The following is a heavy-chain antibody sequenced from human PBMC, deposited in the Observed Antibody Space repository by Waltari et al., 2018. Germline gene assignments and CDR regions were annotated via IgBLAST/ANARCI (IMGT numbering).Heavy chain of an antibody. CDR1: GFTFSSYA. D-gene: IGHD3-10*01. CDR3: ARDGLLWFGEFPQNYYGMDV. V-gene: IGHV3-30*04. J-gene: IGHJ6*02. CDR2: MSYDGSNK. Sequence: QVQLVESGGGVVQPGRSLRLSCAASGFTFSSYAMHWVRQAPGKGLEWVAVMSYDGSNKYYADSVKGRFTISRDNSKNTLYLQMNSLRAEDTAVYYCARDGLLWFGEFPQNYYGMDVWCQGTTVTVSS.